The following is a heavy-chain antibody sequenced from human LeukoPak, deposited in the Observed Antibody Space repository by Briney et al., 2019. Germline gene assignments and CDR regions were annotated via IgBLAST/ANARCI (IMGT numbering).Heavy chain of an antibody. Sequence: GGSLRLSCAASGFTFSSYGMHWVRQAPGKGLGWVAVIWYGGSNKYYADSVKGRFTISRDNSKNTLYLQMNSLRAEDTAVYYCAKSGGRSPYYYYMDVWGKGTTVTVSS. J-gene: IGHJ6*03. D-gene: IGHD3-10*01. CDR3: AKSGGRSPYYYYMDV. CDR2: IWYGGSNK. CDR1: GFTFSSYG. V-gene: IGHV3-30*02.